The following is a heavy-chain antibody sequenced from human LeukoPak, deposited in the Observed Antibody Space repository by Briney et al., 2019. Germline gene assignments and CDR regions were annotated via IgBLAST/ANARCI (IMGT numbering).Heavy chain of an antibody. V-gene: IGHV4-4*07. D-gene: IGHD6-13*01. CDR1: GGSIRSYY. CDR3: ASSHPGLAAAGFFDY. CDR2: IYTTGST. Sequence: PSETLSLTCTVSGGSIRSYYWSWIRQPAGKGLEWIGRIYTTGSTTYNPSLKSRVTMSVDTSKNQFSLKLSSVTAADTAVYYCASSHPGLAAAGFFDYWGQGTLVTVSS. J-gene: IGHJ4*02.